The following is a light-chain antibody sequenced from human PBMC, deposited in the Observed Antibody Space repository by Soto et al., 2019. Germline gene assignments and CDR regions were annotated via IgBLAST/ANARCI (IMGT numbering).Light chain of an antibody. CDR1: QSIGSS. J-gene: IGKJ2*01. CDR3: QQNGSSPLYT. V-gene: IGKV3-20*01. CDR2: GAS. Sequence: ELVLTQSPDSLSLSPGERATVSCRASQSIGSSLSWYQHRPGQSPRLLIYGASYRTSGIPDKFTGSGAGTHFTITISTLEPEDFAVYSCQQNGSSPLYTFGQGTRLEI.